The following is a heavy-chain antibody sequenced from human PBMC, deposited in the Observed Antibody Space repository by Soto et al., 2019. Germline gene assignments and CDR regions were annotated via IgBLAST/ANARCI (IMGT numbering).Heavy chain of an antibody. CDR1: EFTFKNYA. Sequence: VQLLESGGGLVHPGGSLRLSCAASEFTFKNYAMTWVRQAPGKGLEWVSLITGSDGRTYYADSVKGRFTISRDNSKNTLFLQMDSLRPEDTALYYWAKATYDTTFYTSSLDNWGQGTLVTVSS. V-gene: IGHV3-23*01. CDR3: AKATYDTTFYTSSLDN. CDR2: ITGSDGRT. J-gene: IGHJ4*02. D-gene: IGHD3-22*01.